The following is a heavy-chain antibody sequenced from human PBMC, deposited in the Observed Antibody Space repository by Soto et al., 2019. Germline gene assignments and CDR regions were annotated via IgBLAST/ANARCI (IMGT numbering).Heavy chain of an antibody. Sequence: SETLSLTCTVSGGSISSYYWSWIRQPPGKGLEWIGYIYYSGSTNYNPSLKSRVTISVDTSKNQFSLKLSSVTAADTAVYYCARHPLPGPGYSSTHYYMDVWDKGTTVTVSS. CDR2: IYYSGST. V-gene: IGHV4-59*01. D-gene: IGHD6-13*01. CDR3: ARHPLPGPGYSSTHYYMDV. CDR1: GGSISSYY. J-gene: IGHJ6*03.